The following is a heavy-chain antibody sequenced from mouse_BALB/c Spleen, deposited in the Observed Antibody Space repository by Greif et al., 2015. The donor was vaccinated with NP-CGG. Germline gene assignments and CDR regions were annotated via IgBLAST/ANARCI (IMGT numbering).Heavy chain of an antibody. V-gene: IGHV5-4*02. J-gene: IGHJ1*01. Sequence: EVQLQQSGGGLVKPGGSLKLSCAASGFTFRDYYMYWVRQTPEKRLEWVATISDGGSYTYYPDSVKGRFTISRDNAKNNLYLQMSSLKSEDTAMYYCARDRNYGSRKGWYFDVWGAGTTVTVSS. D-gene: IGHD1-1*01. CDR3: ARDRNYGSRKGWYFDV. CDR2: ISDGGSYT. CDR1: GFTFRDYY.